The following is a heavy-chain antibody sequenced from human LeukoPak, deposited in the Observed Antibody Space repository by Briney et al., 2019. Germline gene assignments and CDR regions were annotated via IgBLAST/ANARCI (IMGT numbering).Heavy chain of an antibody. CDR2: IYYSGST. J-gene: IGHJ5*02. Sequence: PSETLSLTCTVSGGSISRHYWSWIRQPPGKGLEWIGYIYYSGSTNYNPSLKSRVTISVDTSKNQFSLKLSSVTAADTAVYYCASHPLPRPPWGQGTLVTVSS. V-gene: IGHV4-59*11. CDR1: GGSISRHY. CDR3: ASHPLPRPP.